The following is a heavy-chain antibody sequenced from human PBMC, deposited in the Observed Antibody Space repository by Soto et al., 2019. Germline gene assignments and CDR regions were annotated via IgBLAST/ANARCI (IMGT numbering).Heavy chain of an antibody. D-gene: IGHD1-26*01. CDR3: ARSGSYYYSYGLVV. Sequence: QVQLLESGGGVVQPGRSLRLSCAASGFTFSSYGMHWVRQAPGKGLEWVAVIWYDGSNKYYADSVKVRFTISRDNSKNTLYLHMISVREEDEAVYYCARSGSYYYSYGLVVWGRGTTVTVS. CDR2: IWYDGSNK. J-gene: IGHJ6*02. CDR1: GFTFSSYG. V-gene: IGHV3-33*01.